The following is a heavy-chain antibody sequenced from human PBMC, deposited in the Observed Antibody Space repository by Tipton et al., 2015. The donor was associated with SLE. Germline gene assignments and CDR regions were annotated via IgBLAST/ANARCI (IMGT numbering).Heavy chain of an antibody. V-gene: IGHV4-34*01. CDR2: INHSGGGRGS. J-gene: IGHJ4*02. CDR1: GGSISDYY. D-gene: IGHD4-17*01. Sequence: TLSLTCAVYGGSISDYYWSWIRQTPGEGLEWIGEINHSGGGRGSNYNPSLKSRVTMSVDTSKNQVSLKLDSVTAADTAVYYCARGLYGDEPGYWGQGTLVTVSS. CDR3: ARGLYGDEPGY.